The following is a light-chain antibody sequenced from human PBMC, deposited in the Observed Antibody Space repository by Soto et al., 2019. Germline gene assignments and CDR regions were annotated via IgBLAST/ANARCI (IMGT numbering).Light chain of an antibody. CDR2: GAS. Sequence: EIVLTQSPATLSLSPGERATLSCRARQSVNDYLAWYQQKPGQAPRLPIHGASYRATGIPVRFSGSGSGTDFTLTISSLEPEDFAVYYCQHRGRWPRTFGQGTKLEIK. CDR1: QSVNDY. J-gene: IGKJ2*01. CDR3: QHRGRWPRT. V-gene: IGKV3-11*01.